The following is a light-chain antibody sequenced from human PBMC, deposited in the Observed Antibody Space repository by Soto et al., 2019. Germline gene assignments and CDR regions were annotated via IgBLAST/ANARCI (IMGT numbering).Light chain of an antibody. CDR2: GNS. CDR3: QSYDSSLSGWV. J-gene: IGLJ2*01. V-gene: IGLV1-40*01. CDR1: SSNIGAGYD. Sequence: QYVLTQPPSVSGAPGQRVTISCTGSSSNIGAGYDVHWYQQLPGTAPKLLIYGNSNRPSGVPDRFSGSKSGTSASLAITGLQAEDEADYYCQSYDSSLSGWVFGGGTKQTVL.